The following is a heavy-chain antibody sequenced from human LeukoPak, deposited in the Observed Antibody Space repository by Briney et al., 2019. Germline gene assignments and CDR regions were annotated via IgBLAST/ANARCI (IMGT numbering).Heavy chain of an antibody. CDR2: ISAGGGST. CDR3: AKCISGSYPNKPYDY. J-gene: IGHJ4*02. Sequence: PGGSLRLSCAASGFTFSSFAMSWVRQTPGKGLEWVSGISAGGGSTYYADSVKGRFTISRDNSQNTLYLQMNSLRAEDTAVYYCAKCISGSYPNKPYDYWGQGALVTVSS. V-gene: IGHV3-23*01. CDR1: GFTFSSFA. D-gene: IGHD1-26*01.